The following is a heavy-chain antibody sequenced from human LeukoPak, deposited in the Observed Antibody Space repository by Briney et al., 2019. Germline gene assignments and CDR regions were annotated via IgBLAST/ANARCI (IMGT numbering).Heavy chain of an antibody. Sequence: SAKVSCKASGGTFSSYAISWVRQAPGQGLEWMGRIIPIFGTANYAQKFQGSVTITPDETTSTAYMELSSLRSEDTAVYYCARDSSSSYYYYYYMDVWGKGTTVTVSS. CDR3: ARDSSSSYYYYYYMDV. J-gene: IGHJ6*03. D-gene: IGHD6-6*01. CDR2: IIPIFGTA. CDR1: GGTFSSYA. V-gene: IGHV1-69*13.